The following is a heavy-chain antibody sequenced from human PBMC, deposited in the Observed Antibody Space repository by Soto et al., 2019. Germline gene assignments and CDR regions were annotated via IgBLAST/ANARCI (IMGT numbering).Heavy chain of an antibody. CDR1: GFTFSDHY. Sequence: GGSLRLSCAASGFTFSDHYMDWVRQAPGKGLEWVGRTRNKANSYTTEYAASVKGRFTISRDDSKNSLYLQMNSLKTEDTAVYYCARDLFPYPYYYYMDVWGKGTTVTVSS. CDR2: TRNKANSYTT. CDR3: ARDLFPYPYYYYMDV. V-gene: IGHV3-72*01. J-gene: IGHJ6*03.